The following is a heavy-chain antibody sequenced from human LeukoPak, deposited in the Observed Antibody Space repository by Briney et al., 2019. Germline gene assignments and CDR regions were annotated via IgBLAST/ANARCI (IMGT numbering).Heavy chain of an antibody. Sequence: GESLKISCKGSGYSFTSFCIGWVRQMPGKGLEWMGIIYPGDSDTRYSPSFQGQVTFSADKSINTAYLQWSSLEASDTAMYYCARHVRSGTYWNLDAFDIWGQGTMVTVYS. V-gene: IGHV5-51*01. CDR2: IYPGDSDT. D-gene: IGHD1-26*01. CDR1: GYSFTSFC. J-gene: IGHJ3*02. CDR3: ARHVRSGTYWNLDAFDI.